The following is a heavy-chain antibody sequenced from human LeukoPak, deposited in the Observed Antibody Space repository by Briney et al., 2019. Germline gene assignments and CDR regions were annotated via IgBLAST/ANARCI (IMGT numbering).Heavy chain of an antibody. J-gene: IGHJ5*02. CDR1: GFTFSSYA. Sequence: GGSLRLSCAASGFTFSSYAMSWVRQAPGKGLEWVSAISGSGGSTYYADSVKGRFTISRDNSKNTLYLQMNSLRAEDTAVYYCAKGQPFDYGDYEGNWFDPWGQGTLVTVSS. D-gene: IGHD4-17*01. CDR2: ISGSGGST. V-gene: IGHV3-23*01. CDR3: AKGQPFDYGDYEGNWFDP.